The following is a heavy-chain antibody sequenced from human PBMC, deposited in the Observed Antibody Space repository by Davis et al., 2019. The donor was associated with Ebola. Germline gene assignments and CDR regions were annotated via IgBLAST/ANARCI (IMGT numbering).Heavy chain of an antibody. Sequence: SETLSLTCTVSGGSMSSYYWSWFRQTPGKGLEWIGYVSSSGSTNYNSSPESRVTISVDTSKNQFSLKLRSVTAADTAVYYCARGKTYSVYWGQGTLVTVSS. CDR3: ARGKTYSVY. V-gene: IGHV4-59*01. CDR2: VSSSGST. CDR1: GGSMSSYY. J-gene: IGHJ4*02.